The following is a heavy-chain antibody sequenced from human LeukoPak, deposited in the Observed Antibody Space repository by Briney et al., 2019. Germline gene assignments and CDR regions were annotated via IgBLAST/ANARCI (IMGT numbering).Heavy chain of an antibody. CDR3: AHSREGPDGSSFDY. V-gene: IGHV2-5*01. Sequence: CGPTLVKPTQTLTLTCNFTGCSLSATGVGLGWIRHLPGKGLKRLSPNYWNDDKRYSPYLKSRLTITKDTSNNQVVLTMTNMDPVDTATYYCAHSREGPDGSSFDYWGQGTLVTVSS. J-gene: IGHJ4*02. CDR1: GCSLSATGVG. CDR2: NYWNDDK. D-gene: IGHD1-26*01.